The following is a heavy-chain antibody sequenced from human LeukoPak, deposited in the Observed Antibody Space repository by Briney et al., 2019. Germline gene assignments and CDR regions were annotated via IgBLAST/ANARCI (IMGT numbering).Heavy chain of an antibody. J-gene: IGHJ4*02. D-gene: IGHD2-2*01. CDR2: IYYSGST. V-gene: IGHV4-59*01. CDR1: GGSISDYY. Sequence: KPSETLSLTCSLSGGSISDYYWNWLRQPPGKGLEWIGYIYYSGSTTYNPSLKSRVTMSVDTSKNQFSLRLSSVTAADTAVYYCARGSWCSYTNCMLRPFDYWGQGSLVTVSS. CDR3: ARGSWCSYTNCMLRPFDY.